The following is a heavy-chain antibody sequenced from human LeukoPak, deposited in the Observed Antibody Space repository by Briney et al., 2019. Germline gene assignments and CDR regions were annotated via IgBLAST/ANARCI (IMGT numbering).Heavy chain of an antibody. D-gene: IGHD2-2*01. Sequence: ASVTVSCKASGYTFTGYYMHWVRQAPGQGFEWMGWINPNSGDTNYAQKFQGRVTMTRDTSISTAHMELSRLRSDDTAVYYCARANPLYCSSTTCLFDYWGQGTLVTVSS. CDR3: ARANPLYCSSTTCLFDY. CDR2: INPNSGDT. V-gene: IGHV1-2*02. CDR1: GYTFTGYY. J-gene: IGHJ4*02.